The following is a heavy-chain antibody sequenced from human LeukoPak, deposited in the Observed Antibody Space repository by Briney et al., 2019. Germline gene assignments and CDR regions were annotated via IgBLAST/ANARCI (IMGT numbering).Heavy chain of an antibody. D-gene: IGHD2-15*01. Sequence: SETLSLTCTVSGGSISTGGSYWSWIRQLPGKGLEWIGYISYSEITNYNPSLKSRVSISVDRSKNQFSLKLNAVTAADMAVYYCARGGYCYGITCYSLYYWGQGTLVTVSS. CDR3: ARGGYCYGITCYSLYY. CDR1: GGSISTGGSY. V-gene: IGHV4-31*03. CDR2: ISYSEIT. J-gene: IGHJ4*02.